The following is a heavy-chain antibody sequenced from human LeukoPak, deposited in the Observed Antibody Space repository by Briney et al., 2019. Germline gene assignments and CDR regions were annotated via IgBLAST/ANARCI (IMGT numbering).Heavy chain of an antibody. Sequence: GGSLRLSCAASGFTFSSYAMHWVRQAPGKGLEWVAVISYDGSNKYYADSVKGRFTISRDNSKNTLYLQMNSLGAEDTAVYYCARDVFNAPWGQGTLVTVSS. CDR1: GFTFSSYA. J-gene: IGHJ5*02. CDR2: ISYDGSNK. CDR3: ARDVFNAP. D-gene: IGHD2-8*01. V-gene: IGHV3-30-3*01.